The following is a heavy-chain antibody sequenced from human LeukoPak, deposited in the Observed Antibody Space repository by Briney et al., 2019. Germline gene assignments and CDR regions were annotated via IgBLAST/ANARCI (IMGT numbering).Heavy chain of an antibody. V-gene: IGHV2-5*01. D-gene: IGHD3-10*01. CDR3: AHRRSPRMVRQEFAY. CDR2: IYWNDDK. J-gene: IGHJ4*02. CDR1: GFSLSTSGVG. Sequence: SGPTLVNPTQTLTLTCTFSGFSLSTSGVGVGWIRQPPGKALEWLALIYWNDDKRYSPSLKSRLTITKDTSKNQVVLTMTNMDPVDTATYYGAHRRSPRMVRQEFAYWGQGTLVTVSS.